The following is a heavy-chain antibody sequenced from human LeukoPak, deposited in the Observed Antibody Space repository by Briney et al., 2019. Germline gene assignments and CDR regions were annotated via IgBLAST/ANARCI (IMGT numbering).Heavy chain of an antibody. V-gene: IGHV3-23*01. CDR2: ISGSGGST. CDR3: SHYDILTGYVFDP. D-gene: IGHD3-9*01. J-gene: IGHJ5*02. Sequence: TGGSLRLSCAASGFTFSSYAMSWVRQAPGKGLEWVSAISGSGGSTYYADSVKGRFTISRDNSKNTLYLQMNSLRAEDTAVYYCSHYDILTGYVFDPWGQGTLVTVS. CDR1: GFTFSSYA.